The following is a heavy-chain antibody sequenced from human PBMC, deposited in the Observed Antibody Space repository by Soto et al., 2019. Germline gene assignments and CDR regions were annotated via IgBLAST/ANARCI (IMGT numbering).Heavy chain of an antibody. CDR2: IIPILGIA. CDR1: GGTFSSYT. Sequence: SVKVSCKASGGTFSSYTISLVRQAPGQGLEWMGRIIPILGIANYAQKFQGRVTITADKSTSTAYMELSSLRSEDTAVYYCASSIVVVPAAMIENWFDPWGQGTLVTVPQ. CDR3: ASSIVVVPAAMIENWFDP. J-gene: IGHJ5*02. D-gene: IGHD2-2*01. V-gene: IGHV1-69*02.